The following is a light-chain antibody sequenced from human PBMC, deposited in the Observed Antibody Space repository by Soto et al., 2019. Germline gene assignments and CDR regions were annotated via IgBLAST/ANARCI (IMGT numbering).Light chain of an antibody. Sequence: EIVLTQSPGTLSLSPGERATLSCRASQSVSSSSLAWYQQKPGQAPRLLIYGASSKATGIPDRFSGSGSGTDFTLTISRREPEDVAVYYCQQFGSSPLFTFGPGTKVDVK. J-gene: IGKJ3*01. CDR2: GAS. CDR3: QQFGSSPLFT. V-gene: IGKV3-20*01. CDR1: QSVSSSS.